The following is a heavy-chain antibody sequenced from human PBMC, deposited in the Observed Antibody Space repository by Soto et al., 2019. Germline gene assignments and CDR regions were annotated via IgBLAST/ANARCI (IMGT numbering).Heavy chain of an antibody. CDR1: GFTFSNYG. D-gene: IGHD3-22*01. Sequence: GGSLRLSCAASGFTFSNYGMHWVRQAPGKGLEWVAVIWYDGGNKYYADSVTGRFTLSRDNSKNTLYLQMNGLRAEDTAVYYCARDRGLVAAYYDSGVNLNWFDPWGQGTLVTVSS. CDR3: ARDRGLVAAYYDSGVNLNWFDP. CDR2: IWYDGGNK. V-gene: IGHV3-33*01. J-gene: IGHJ5*02.